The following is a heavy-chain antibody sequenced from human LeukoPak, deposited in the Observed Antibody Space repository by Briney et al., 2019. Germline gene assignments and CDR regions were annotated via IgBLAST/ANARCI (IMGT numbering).Heavy chain of an antibody. CDR2: MNPNSGNT. CDR1: GYTFTSYD. J-gene: IGHJ4*02. Sequence: ASVKVSCKASGYTFTSYDINWVRQATGQGLEWMGWMNPNSGNTGYAQKFQGRVTMTRNTSISTAYMELSSLRAEDSVVYYCARRAGDYSHPYDYWGQGTLVTVSS. V-gene: IGHV1-8*01. CDR3: ARRAGDYSHPYDY. D-gene: IGHD3-22*01.